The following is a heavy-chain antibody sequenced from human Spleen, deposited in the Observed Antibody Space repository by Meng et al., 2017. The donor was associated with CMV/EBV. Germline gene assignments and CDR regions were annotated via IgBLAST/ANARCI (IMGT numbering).Heavy chain of an antibody. V-gene: IGHV3-23*01. CDR1: GFPFGRYA. CDR3: AKDRHTSSAPYYFDS. J-gene: IGHJ4*02. CDR2: ITGNGYST. Sequence: SGFPFGRYAVSWVRQAPGKGLKWASSITGNGYSTYYADSVRGRFTISRDNSNNTLFLQMNSLRAEDTAVYYCAKDRHTSSAPYYFDSWGQGTLVTVSS.